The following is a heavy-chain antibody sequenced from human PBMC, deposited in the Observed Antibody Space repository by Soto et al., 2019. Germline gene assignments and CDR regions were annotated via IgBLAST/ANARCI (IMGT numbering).Heavy chain of an antibody. CDR2: IIPIRGIA. D-gene: IGHD2-15*01. CDR1: GGTFSSYS. CDR3: AADALIGYCSGGSCSPYAFDI. V-gene: IGHV1-69*04. J-gene: IGHJ3*02. Sequence: GASVKVSCKASGGTFSSYSISWVRQAPGQGLEWMGRIIPIRGIANYAQKFQERVTITGDISTSTAYMELSSLRSEDTAVYYCAADALIGYCSGGSCSPYAFDIWGQGTMVTVSS.